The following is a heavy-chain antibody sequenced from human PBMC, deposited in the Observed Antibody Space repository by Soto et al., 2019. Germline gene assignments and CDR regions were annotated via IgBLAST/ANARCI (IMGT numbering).Heavy chain of an antibody. J-gene: IGHJ6*02. V-gene: IGHV4-34*01. CDR1: GGSFSGYY. D-gene: IGHD1-20*01. Sequence: PSETLSLTCSVSGGSFSGYYWSWIRQPPGKGLEWIGEINHSGSTNYNPSLKSRVTISVDTSKNQFSLKLSSVTAADTAVYYCARVGFNWNDDYYGMDVWGQGTTVTVSS. CDR2: INHSGST. CDR3: ARVGFNWNDDYYGMDV.